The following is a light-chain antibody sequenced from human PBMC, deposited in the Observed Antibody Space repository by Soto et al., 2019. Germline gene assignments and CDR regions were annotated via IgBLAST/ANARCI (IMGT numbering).Light chain of an antibody. CDR3: ALYMGSGIWV. CDR1: SGSVSTSYY. CDR2: STN. Sequence: QTVVTQEPSFSVSPGGTVTLTCGFNSGSVSTSYYPSWYQQTPGQAPRRLIYSTNTRSSGVPDRFSGSILGNKAALTITGAQADDDSDYYCALYMGSGIWVIGGGTQLTVL. J-gene: IGLJ3*02. V-gene: IGLV8-61*01.